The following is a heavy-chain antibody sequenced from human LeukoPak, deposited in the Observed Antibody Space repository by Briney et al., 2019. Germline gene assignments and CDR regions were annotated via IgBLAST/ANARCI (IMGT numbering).Heavy chain of an antibody. J-gene: IGHJ3*02. Sequence: GASVKVSCKASGYTFTSYAMHWVRQAPGQRLEWMGWINAGNGNTKYSQKFQGRVTITRDTSTSTAYMELRSLRSDDTAVYYCARDMGNDAFDIWGQGTMVTVSS. V-gene: IGHV1-3*01. D-gene: IGHD7-27*01. CDR1: GYTFTSYA. CDR2: INAGNGNT. CDR3: ARDMGNDAFDI.